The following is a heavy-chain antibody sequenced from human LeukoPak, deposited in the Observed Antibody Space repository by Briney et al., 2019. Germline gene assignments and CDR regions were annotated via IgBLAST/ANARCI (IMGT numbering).Heavy chain of an antibody. CDR2: IHNSGTT. J-gene: IGHJ4*02. CDR3: ARRYYYNLGSFPFDF. D-gene: IGHD3-10*01. CDR1: GGPFSGYF. Sequence: SETLSLTCAVSGGPFSGYFWSWIRQSSGKGLEWIGEIHNSGTTNYNPSLNSRVTISEDTSKNQFYLNLSSVTAADTAVYYCARRYYYNLGSFPFDFWGQGTLVTVSS. V-gene: IGHV4-34*01.